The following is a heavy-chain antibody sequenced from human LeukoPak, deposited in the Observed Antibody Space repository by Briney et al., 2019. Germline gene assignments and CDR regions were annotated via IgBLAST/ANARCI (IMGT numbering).Heavy chain of an antibody. CDR1: GYTFTGYY. V-gene: IGHV1-2*06. CDR2: INPNSGGS. Sequence: ASVKVSCKASGYTFTGYYMHWVRQAPGQGLEWMGRINPNSGGSNYAQKFQGRVTMTRDTSISTAYMELSRLRSDDTAVYYCARVKDFAYSFFDLWGRGTLVTVSS. J-gene: IGHJ2*01. CDR3: ARVKDFAYSFFDL.